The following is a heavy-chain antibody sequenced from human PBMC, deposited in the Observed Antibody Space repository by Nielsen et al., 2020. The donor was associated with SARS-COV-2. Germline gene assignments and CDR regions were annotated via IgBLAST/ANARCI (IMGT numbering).Heavy chain of an antibody. CDR1: GGSFISYA. V-gene: IGHV1-69*04. CDR2: ITPFLGKP. J-gene: IGHJ3*02. D-gene: IGHD1-14*01. CDR3: TRGGGTLGRAHNPSSFDM. Sequence: SVKVSCKASGGSFISYAINWVRQAPGQGFEWLGRITPFLGKPNQAQKFQGRVTITADTATSTVYMELSSLTSDDTAVYYCTRGGGTLGRAHNPSSFDMCGQGTRVTVSS.